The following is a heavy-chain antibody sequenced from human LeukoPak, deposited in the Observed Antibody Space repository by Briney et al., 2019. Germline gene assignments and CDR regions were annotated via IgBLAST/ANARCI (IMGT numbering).Heavy chain of an antibody. J-gene: IGHJ4*02. V-gene: IGHV3-23*01. CDR2: ISGSGGST. CDR3: ARDHLLWFGELLGGFDY. CDR1: GFTFSSYW. D-gene: IGHD3-10*01. Sequence: GGSLRLSCAASGFTFSSYWMSWVRQAPGKGLEWVSAISGSGGSTYYADSVKGRFTISRDNSKNTLYLQMNSLRAEDTAVYYCARDHLLWFGELLGGFDYWGQGTLVTVSS.